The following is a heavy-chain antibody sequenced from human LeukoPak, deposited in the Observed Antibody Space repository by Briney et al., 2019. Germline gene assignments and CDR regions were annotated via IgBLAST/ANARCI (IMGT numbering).Heavy chain of an antibody. CDR3: ASLYYDSSGRLFDY. CDR1: GFTFSSYE. V-gene: IGHV3-48*03. Sequence: GGSLRLSRAAPGFTFSSYEMNWVRQAPGKGLGWVSYISSSGSTIYYADSVKGRFTISRDNAKNSLYLQMNRLRAEDTAVYYCASLYYDSSGRLFDYWGQGTLVTVSS. CDR2: ISSSGSTI. D-gene: IGHD3-22*01. J-gene: IGHJ4*02.